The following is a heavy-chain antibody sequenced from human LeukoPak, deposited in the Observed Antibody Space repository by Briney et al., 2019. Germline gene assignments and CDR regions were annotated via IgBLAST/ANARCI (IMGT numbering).Heavy chain of an antibody. V-gene: IGHV3-21*01. Sequence: GGSLRLSCAASGFTFSSYAMHWVRQAPGKGLEWVSSISSSSSYIYYADSVKGRFTISRDNAKNSLYLQMNSLRAEDTAVYYCARSIDGDYSDHWGQGTLVTVSS. CDR3: ARSIDGDYSDH. J-gene: IGHJ4*02. CDR2: ISSSSSYI. D-gene: IGHD4-17*01. CDR1: GFTFSSYA.